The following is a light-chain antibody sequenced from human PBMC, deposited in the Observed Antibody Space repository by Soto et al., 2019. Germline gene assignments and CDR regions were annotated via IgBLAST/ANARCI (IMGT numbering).Light chain of an antibody. Sequence: EIVMTQSPATLSVSPGERATLSCRASQSVGSNLAWYQQKPGQAPRLLIYGASTRATGIPARFSGSGSGTDFTLTISSLQSEDFALYYCQQYNNWPPYTFCQGTKLEIK. V-gene: IGKV3-15*01. J-gene: IGKJ2*01. CDR1: QSVGSN. CDR2: GAS. CDR3: QQYNNWPPYT.